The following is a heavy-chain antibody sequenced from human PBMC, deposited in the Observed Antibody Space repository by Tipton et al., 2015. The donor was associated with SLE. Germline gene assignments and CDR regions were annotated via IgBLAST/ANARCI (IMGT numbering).Heavy chain of an antibody. CDR1: GFTFSDYY. Sequence: SLRLSCAASGFTFSDYYMSWIRQAPGKGLEWVAVIWYDGSNKYYADSVKGRFTISRDSTKNTLYLQMHGLRLDDTAIYYCAYGTGAYFANWGQGTLVTVSS. V-gene: IGHV3-33*08. CDR3: AYGTGAYFAN. J-gene: IGHJ4*02. CDR2: IWYDGSNK. D-gene: IGHD3/OR15-3a*01.